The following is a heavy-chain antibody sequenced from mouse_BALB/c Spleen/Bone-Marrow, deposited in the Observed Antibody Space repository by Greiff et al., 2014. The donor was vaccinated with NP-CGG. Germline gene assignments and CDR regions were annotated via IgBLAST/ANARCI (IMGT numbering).Heavy chain of an antibody. CDR1: GFTFSSYT. CDR2: ISNGGGST. D-gene: IGHD1-1*01. Sequence: VQLKESGGGLVQPGGSLKLSCAASGFTFSSYTMSWVRQTPEKRLEWVAYISNGGGSTYYPDTVKGRFTISRDNAKNTLYLQMSSLKSEDTATYYCARHGGSRGYYFDYWGQGTTLTVSS. V-gene: IGHV5-12-2*01. CDR3: ARHGGSRGYYFDY. J-gene: IGHJ2*01.